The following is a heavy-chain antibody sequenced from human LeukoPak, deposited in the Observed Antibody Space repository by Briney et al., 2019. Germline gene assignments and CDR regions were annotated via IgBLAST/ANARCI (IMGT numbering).Heavy chain of an antibody. J-gene: IGHJ4*02. CDR3: AILPAAVAGQDFDY. D-gene: IGHD6-19*01. CDR1: GYTITGYY. Sequence: ASVKVSCKASGYTITGYYMHWVRQAPGQGLEWMGWISAYNGNTNYAQKLQGRVSMTTDTSTSTAYMELRSLRSDDTAVYYCAILPAAVAGQDFDYWGQGTLVTVSS. V-gene: IGHV1-18*04. CDR2: ISAYNGNT.